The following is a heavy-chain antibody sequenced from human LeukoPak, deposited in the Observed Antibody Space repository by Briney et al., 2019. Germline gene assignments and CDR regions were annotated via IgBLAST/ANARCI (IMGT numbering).Heavy chain of an antibody. D-gene: IGHD6-19*01. CDR2: INAGNGNT. CDR3: ARGSSGLGPDY. CDR1: GYTFTSYA. J-gene: IGHJ4*02. V-gene: IGHV1-3*01. Sequence: ASVKVSYKASGYTFTSYAMHWVRQAPGQRLEWMGWINAGNGNTKYSQKFQGRVTITRDTSASTAYMELSSLRSEDTAVYYCARGSSGLGPDYWGQGTLVTVSS.